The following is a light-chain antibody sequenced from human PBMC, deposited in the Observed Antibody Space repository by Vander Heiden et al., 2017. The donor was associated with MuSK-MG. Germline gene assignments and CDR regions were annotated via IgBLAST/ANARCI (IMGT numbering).Light chain of an antibody. V-gene: IGLV3-21*02. J-gene: IGLJ2*01. Sequence: SYVMTQTPSVSVAPGQTDRINCGGNNVGSNSVHCYQHKPVQAPLLVVYGDCDRPSGIPERLSCSNSGNTAALTTSRVEAWDEAVYYCQVCDSGSNHVVFGGGTKLTVL. CDR3: QVCDSGSNHVV. CDR1: NVGSNS. CDR2: GDC.